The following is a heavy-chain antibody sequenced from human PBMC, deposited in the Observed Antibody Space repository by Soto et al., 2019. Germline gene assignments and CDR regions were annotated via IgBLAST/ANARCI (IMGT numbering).Heavy chain of an antibody. CDR2: VHYSGST. J-gene: IGHJ3*02. V-gene: IGHV4-59*02. CDR3: ARGYYDSRGQSNTFDI. D-gene: IGHD3-22*01. CDR1: GASVFSSY. Sequence: PSETLSLTCTVSGASVFSSYWSWIRQSPGKGLEWLGYVHYSGSTNYNPSLKSRVTISVDTSKNQFSLNLSSVTAADAAVYYCARGYYDSRGQSNTFDIWGQGTMVTVSS.